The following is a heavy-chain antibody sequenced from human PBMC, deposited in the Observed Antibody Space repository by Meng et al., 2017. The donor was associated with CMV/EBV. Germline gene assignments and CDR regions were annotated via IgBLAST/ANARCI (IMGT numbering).Heavy chain of an antibody. V-gene: IGHV3-66*02. CDR3: ASTARNYYYYGMDV. Sequence: GGSLRLSCAASGFTVSSNYMSWVRQAPGKGLEWVSVIYSGGSTYYADSVKGRFTISRDNSKNTLYLQMNSLRPEDTAVYYCASTARNYYYYGMDVWGQGTLVTVSS. CDR2: IYSGGST. D-gene: IGHD2-21*02. CDR1: GFTVSSNY. J-gene: IGHJ6*02.